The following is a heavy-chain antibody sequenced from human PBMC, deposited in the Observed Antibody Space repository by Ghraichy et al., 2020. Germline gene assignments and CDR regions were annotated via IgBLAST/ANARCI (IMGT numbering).Heavy chain of an antibody. D-gene: IGHD6-19*01. Sequence: GGSLRLSCAASGFTFSSYGMTWVRQAPGQGLEWVSAISGDGGSIYYADSVKGRFTISRDNSKNTLYLQMNSLRVEDTAVFYCAKGGGAVPGSLKNWGQGTLVTVSS. V-gene: IGHV3-23*01. CDR1: GFTFSSYG. CDR3: AKGGGAVPGSLKN. J-gene: IGHJ4*02. CDR2: ISGDGGSI.